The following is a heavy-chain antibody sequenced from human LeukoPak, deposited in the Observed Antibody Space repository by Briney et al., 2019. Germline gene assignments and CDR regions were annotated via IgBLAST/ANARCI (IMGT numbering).Heavy chain of an antibody. CDR1: GFTFSDYA. J-gene: IGHJ2*01. CDR3: AKRDGYNPYWYFDL. CDR2: ITGGATTT. D-gene: IGHD5-24*01. V-gene: IGHV3-23*01. Sequence: GGSLRLSCAASGFTFSDYAMSWVRQAPGKGPEWVSAITGGATTTYYAASAKGRFTISRDNSKNTLYLQMNSLRAEDAAVYYCAKRDGYNPYWYFDLWGRGTLVTVSS.